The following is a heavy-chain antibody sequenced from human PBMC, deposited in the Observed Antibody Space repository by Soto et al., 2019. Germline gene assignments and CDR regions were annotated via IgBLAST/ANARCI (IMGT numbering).Heavy chain of an antibody. CDR2: ISSSSSYI. CDR3: ARESSGSGGLYYYYGMDV. CDR1: GFTFSSYS. V-gene: IGHV3-21*01. D-gene: IGHD6-19*01. Sequence: GGSLRLSCAASGFTFSSYSMNWVRQAPGKGLEWVSSISSSSSYIYYADSVKGRFTISRDNAKNSLYLQMNSLRAEDTAVYYCARESSGSGGLYYYYGMDVWGQGTTVTVSS. J-gene: IGHJ6*02.